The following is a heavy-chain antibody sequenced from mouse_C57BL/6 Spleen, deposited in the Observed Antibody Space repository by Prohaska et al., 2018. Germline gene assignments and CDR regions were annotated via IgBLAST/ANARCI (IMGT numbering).Heavy chain of an antibody. V-gene: IGHV1-26*01. CDR3: AREGFAY. CDR2: INPNNGGT. Sequence: HGKSLEWIGDINPNNGGTSYNQKFKGKATLTVDKSSSTAYMELRSLTSEDSAVYYCAREGFAYWGQGTLVTVSA. J-gene: IGHJ3*01.